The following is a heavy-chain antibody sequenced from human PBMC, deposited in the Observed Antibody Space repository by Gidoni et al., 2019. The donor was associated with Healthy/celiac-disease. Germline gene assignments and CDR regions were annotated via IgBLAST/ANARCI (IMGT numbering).Heavy chain of an antibody. J-gene: IGHJ5*02. D-gene: IGHD2-2*01. V-gene: IGHV4-34*01. CDR3: ARFPMGVPAATDWIDP. CDR2: INHSGGT. Sequence: QVQLQQWGAGLLKPSETLSLPCAVYGGSFSGYYWSWIRQPPGKGLEWIGEINHSGGTNYNPSLKRRVTIAVDTSKNQFSLKLSSVTAADTAVYYCARFPMGVPAATDWIDPWGQGTLVTVSS. CDR1: GGSFSGYY.